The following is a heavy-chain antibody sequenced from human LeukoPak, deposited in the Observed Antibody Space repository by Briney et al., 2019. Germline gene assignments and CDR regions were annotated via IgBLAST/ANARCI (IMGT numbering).Heavy chain of an antibody. J-gene: IGHJ3*02. Sequence: SETLSLTCTVSGGSISSYYWSWIRQPAGKGLEWIGRIYTSGSTNYNPSLKSRVTMSVDTSKDQFSLKLSSVTAADTAVYYCARDHGYSYGWVHDAFDIWGQGTMVTVSS. CDR1: GGSISSYY. V-gene: IGHV4-4*07. D-gene: IGHD5-18*01. CDR2: IYTSGST. CDR3: ARDHGYSYGWVHDAFDI.